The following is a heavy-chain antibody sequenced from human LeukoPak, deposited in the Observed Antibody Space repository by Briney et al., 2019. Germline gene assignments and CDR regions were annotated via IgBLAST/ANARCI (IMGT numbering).Heavy chain of an antibody. J-gene: IGHJ4*02. D-gene: IGHD3-22*01. CDR2: ISGSGGST. V-gene: IGHV3-23*01. CDR3: AKDPSSGYYFDY. Sequence: GGSLRLSCAASGFTFSSYAMSWVRQAPGKGLEWVSAISGSGGSTYHADSVKRRFTISRDNAKNTLYLQMNSLRDEDTAVYYCAKDPSSGYYFDYWGQGTLVTVSS. CDR1: GFTFSSYA.